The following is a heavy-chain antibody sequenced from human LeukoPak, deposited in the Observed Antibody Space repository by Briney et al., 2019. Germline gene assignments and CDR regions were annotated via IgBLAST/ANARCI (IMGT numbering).Heavy chain of an antibody. J-gene: IGHJ3*02. V-gene: IGHV1-24*01. CDR2: FDPEDGET. D-gene: IGHD4-17*01. CDR3: ATIRSEEIEKPPTTVTNAFDI. Sequence: ASVKVSCKVSGYTLTELSMHWVRQAPGKGLECMGGFDPEDGETIYAQKFQGRVTMTEDTSTDTAYMELRSLRSEDKAVYYCATIRSEEIEKPPTTVTNAFDIWGQGTMVTVSS. CDR1: GYTLTELS.